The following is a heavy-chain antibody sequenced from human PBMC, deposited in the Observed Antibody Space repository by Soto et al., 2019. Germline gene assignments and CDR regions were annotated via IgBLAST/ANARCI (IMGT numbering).Heavy chain of an antibody. CDR2: IYPGDSDT. J-gene: IGHJ5*02. V-gene: IGHV5-51*01. Sequence: XESLKVSWKCSGNSFTSYWIGLVRQMPGKGLEWMGIIYPGDSDTRYSPSFQGQVTISADKSISTAYLQWSSLKASDTAMYYCAGLVTGNTRTLNWFDPWGQGTLVTVSS. CDR3: AGLVTGNTRTLNWFDP. CDR1: GNSFTSYW. D-gene: IGHD1-7*01.